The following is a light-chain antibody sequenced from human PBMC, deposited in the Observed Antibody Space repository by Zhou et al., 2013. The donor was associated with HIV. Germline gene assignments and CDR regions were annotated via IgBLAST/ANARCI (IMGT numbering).Light chain of an antibody. J-gene: IGKJ2*03. V-gene: IGKV1-16*01. CDR2: AAS. CDR1: QNISLY. Sequence: DIQMTQSPSSLSASVGDRVTITCRTSQNISLYFNWYQQKPGSAPDLLIFAASNLRSGVPSRFSGSGSGTEFTLTISSLQPDDFATYYCQQYNSYPYSFGLGTKLEIK. CDR3: QQYNSYPYS.